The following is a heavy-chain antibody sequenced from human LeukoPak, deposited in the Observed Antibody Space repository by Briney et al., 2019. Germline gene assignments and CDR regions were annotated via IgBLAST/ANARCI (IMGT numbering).Heavy chain of an antibody. V-gene: IGHV1-46*01. D-gene: IGHD6-6*01. J-gene: IGHJ5*02. Sequence: ASVTVSCKASGYTFTSYYMHWVRQAPGQGLEWMGIINPSAGTTTYAQTFQGRVTMTSDMSTSTVYMELSSLRSEDTAVYYCARDGDHSSSSLSWFDPWGQGTLVTVSS. CDR1: GYTFTSYY. CDR2: INPSAGTT. CDR3: ARDGDHSSSSLSWFDP.